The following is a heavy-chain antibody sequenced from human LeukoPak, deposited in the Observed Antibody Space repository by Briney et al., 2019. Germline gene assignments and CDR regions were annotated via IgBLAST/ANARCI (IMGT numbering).Heavy chain of an antibody. Sequence: SETLSLTCTVSGGSISSYYRSWIRQPPGKGLEWIGEINHSGSANYNPSLKSRVTISVDTSKNQFSLKLSSVTAADTAVYYCARGSSAVIAIWGQGTMVTVSS. J-gene: IGHJ3*02. V-gene: IGHV4-34*01. CDR3: ARGSSAVIAI. D-gene: IGHD3-16*02. CDR2: INHSGSA. CDR1: GGSISSYY.